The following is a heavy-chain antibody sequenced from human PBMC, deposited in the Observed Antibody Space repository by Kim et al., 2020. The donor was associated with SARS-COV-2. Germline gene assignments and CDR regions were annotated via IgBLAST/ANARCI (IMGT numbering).Heavy chain of an antibody. CDR2: IYYSGST. CDR1: GGSISSSSYY. Sequence: SETLSLTCTVPGGSISSSSYYWGWIRQPPGTGLEWIGSIYYSGSTYYNPSLKSRVTISVDTSKNQFSLKLSSVTAADTAVYYCARHDDILTGYSPYYFD. D-gene: IGHD3-9*01. CDR3: ARHDDILTGYSPYYFD. J-gene: IGHJ4*01. V-gene: IGHV4-39*01.